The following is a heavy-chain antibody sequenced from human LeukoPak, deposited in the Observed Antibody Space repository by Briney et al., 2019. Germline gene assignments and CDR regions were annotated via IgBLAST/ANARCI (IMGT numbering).Heavy chain of an antibody. Sequence: ASVKVSCKASGYTFTGYYMHWVRQAPGQGIEWMGRINPNSGGTNYAQKFQGRVTMTRDTSISTAYMELSRLRSDDTAVYYCARGGRVFWSGYFYYFDYWGQGTLVTVSS. D-gene: IGHD3-3*01. J-gene: IGHJ4*02. CDR2: INPNSGGT. V-gene: IGHV1-2*06. CDR1: GYTFTGYY. CDR3: ARGGRVFWSGYFYYFDY.